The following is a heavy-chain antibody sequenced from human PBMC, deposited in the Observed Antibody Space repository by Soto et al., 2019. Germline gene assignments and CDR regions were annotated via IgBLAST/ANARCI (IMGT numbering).Heavy chain of an antibody. J-gene: IGHJ4*02. Sequence: KGRFTISRDNSKNTLYLQMNSLRAEDTAVYYCAKDQGGPARGYFDYWGQGTLVTVSS. V-gene: IGHV3-23*01. CDR3: AKDQGGPARGYFDY. D-gene: IGHD1-26*01.